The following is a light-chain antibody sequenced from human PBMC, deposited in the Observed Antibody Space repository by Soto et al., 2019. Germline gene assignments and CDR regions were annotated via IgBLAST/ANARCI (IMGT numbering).Light chain of an antibody. J-gene: IGKJ3*01. CDR3: QQFGSSPGFT. CDR1: QSINNRY. CDR2: ATS. Sequence: ELVLTQSPGTLSLSPGERATLSCRAGQSINNRYLAWYQHKPGQAPRLLIYATSSRATGIPARFSGSGSGTDFTLTIGRLEPEDFAVYYCQQFGSSPGFTFGPGTKVDIK. V-gene: IGKV3-20*01.